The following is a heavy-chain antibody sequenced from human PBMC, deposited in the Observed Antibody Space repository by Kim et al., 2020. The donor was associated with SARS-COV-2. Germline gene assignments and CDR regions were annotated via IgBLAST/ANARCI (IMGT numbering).Heavy chain of an antibody. D-gene: IGHD3-22*01. Sequence: YYADSVKGRFPISRDNAKNSLYLQMNSLRAEDTAVYYCARDQGIAVVLDYWGQGTLVTVSS. CDR3: ARDQGIAVVLDY. V-gene: IGHV3-21*01. J-gene: IGHJ4*02.